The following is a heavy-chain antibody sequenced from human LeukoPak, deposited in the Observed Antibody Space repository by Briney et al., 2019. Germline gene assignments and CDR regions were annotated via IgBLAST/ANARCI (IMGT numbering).Heavy chain of an antibody. V-gene: IGHV3-21*01. Sequence: PGGSLRLSCAASGFTFSSYGMNWVRQAPGKGLEWVSSISSSSSYTYYADSMKGRFTISRDNAKNSLYLQMNSLRAEDTAVYYCARGRQPYNWFDPWGQGTLVTVSS. CDR3: ARGRQPYNWFDP. J-gene: IGHJ5*02. CDR2: ISSSSSYT. D-gene: IGHD6-13*01. CDR1: GFTFSSYG.